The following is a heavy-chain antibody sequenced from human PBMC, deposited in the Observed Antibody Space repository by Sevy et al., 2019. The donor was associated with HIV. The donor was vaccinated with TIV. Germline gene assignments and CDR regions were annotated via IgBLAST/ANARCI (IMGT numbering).Heavy chain of an antibody. CDR1: GGSISSSSYY. V-gene: IGHV4-39*01. J-gene: IGHJ5*02. CDR3: AGQDDGTIFGVVTPHCFDP. Sequence: SETLSLTCTVSGGSISSSSYYWGWIRQPPGKGLEWIGSIYDSGSTYYNPSLKGRVTISVDTSKNQFSLKLSYVTAADTAVYYCAGQDDGTIFGVVTPHCFDPWGQGTLVTVSS. D-gene: IGHD3-3*01. CDR2: IYDSGST.